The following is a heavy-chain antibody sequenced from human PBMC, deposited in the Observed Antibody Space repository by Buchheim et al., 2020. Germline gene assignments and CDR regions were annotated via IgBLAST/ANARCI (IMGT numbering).Heavy chain of an antibody. CDR1: GFTFSSYS. Sequence: EVQLVESGGGLVQPGGSLRLSCAASGFTFSSYSMNWVRQAPGKGLEWVSYISSSSSTIYYADSVKGRFTITRYNAKHSLYLQMNSLRAEDTAVYYCARHGCSSTSCYDYWGQGTL. J-gene: IGHJ4*02. CDR3: ARHGCSSTSCYDY. CDR2: ISSSSSTI. V-gene: IGHV3-48*01. D-gene: IGHD2-2*01.